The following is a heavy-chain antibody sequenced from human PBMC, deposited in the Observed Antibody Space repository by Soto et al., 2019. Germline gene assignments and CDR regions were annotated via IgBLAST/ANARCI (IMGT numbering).Heavy chain of an antibody. Sequence: EVQLVESGGGLVQPGGSLRLSCAASGFTFSSYWMSWVRQAPGKGLEWVANIKQDGSEKYYVDSVKGRFTISRDNAKNSLYLQMNSLRAEDTAVYYCARDRVVVVPAAPEDWFDPWGQGTLVTVSS. J-gene: IGHJ5*02. CDR3: ARDRVVVVPAAPEDWFDP. D-gene: IGHD2-2*01. CDR1: GFTFSSYW. V-gene: IGHV3-7*01. CDR2: IKQDGSEK.